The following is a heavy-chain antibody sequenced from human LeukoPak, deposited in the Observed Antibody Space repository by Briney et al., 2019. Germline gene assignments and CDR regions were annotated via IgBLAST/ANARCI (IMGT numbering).Heavy chain of an antibody. Sequence: GGSLRLSCAASGFTFSSYAMSWVRQAPGEGLEWVSAISGSGGSTYYADSVKGRFTISRDNSKNTLYLQMNSLRAEDTAVYYCAKDALMMTQYYYGMDVWGQGTTVTVSS. CDR1: GFTFSSYA. CDR2: ISGSGGST. V-gene: IGHV3-23*01. CDR3: AKDALMMTQYYYGMDV. D-gene: IGHD3-16*01. J-gene: IGHJ6*02.